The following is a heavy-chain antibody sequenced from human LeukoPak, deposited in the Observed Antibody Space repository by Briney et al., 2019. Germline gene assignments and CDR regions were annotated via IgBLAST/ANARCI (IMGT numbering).Heavy chain of an antibody. CDR1: GFTFSSYA. CDR3: AKAPHHFDWLLS. V-gene: IGHV3-23*01. Sequence: GGSLRLSCAASGFTFSSYAMSWVRQAPEKGMEWVSAISGSGGSTYYADSVKGRFTISRDNSKNTLYLQMNSLRAEDTAVYYCAKAPHHFDWLLSWGQGTLVTVSS. D-gene: IGHD3-9*01. CDR2: ISGSGGST. J-gene: IGHJ4*02.